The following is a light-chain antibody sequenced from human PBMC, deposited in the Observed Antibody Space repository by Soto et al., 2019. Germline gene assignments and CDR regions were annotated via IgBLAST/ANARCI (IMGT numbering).Light chain of an antibody. J-gene: IGKJ1*01. CDR3: QHYNSYSEA. CDR2: KAS. Sequence: DIQMTQSPSTLSLSLGDRVTITCLASQTISSWLAWYQQKPGKAPKLLIYKASTLKSGVPSRFSGSGSGTEFTLTISSLQPDDFATYYCQHYNSYSEAFGQGTKVDI. V-gene: IGKV1-5*03. CDR1: QTISSW.